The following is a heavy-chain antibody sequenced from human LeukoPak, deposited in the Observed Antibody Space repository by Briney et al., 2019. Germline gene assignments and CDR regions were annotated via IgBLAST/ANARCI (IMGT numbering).Heavy chain of an antibody. D-gene: IGHD5-12*01. CDR2: MNPNSGNT. Sequence: ASVKVSCKASGYTFTSYDINWVRQATGQGLEWMGWMNPNSGNTGYAQKFQGRVTMTRNTSISTAYMELSSLRSEDTAVYYCARARPYSGYDSPYYYYGMDVWGQGTTVTVSS. V-gene: IGHV1-8*01. CDR3: ARARPYSGYDSPYYYYGMDV. CDR1: GYTFTSYD. J-gene: IGHJ6*02.